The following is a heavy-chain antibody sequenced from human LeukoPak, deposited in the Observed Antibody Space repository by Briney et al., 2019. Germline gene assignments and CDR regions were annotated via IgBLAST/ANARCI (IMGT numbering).Heavy chain of an antibody. D-gene: IGHD3-10*01. CDR2: IYYSGST. V-gene: IGHV4-59*08. CDR3: ARLLVVRGVITLDY. Sequence: SETLSLTCTVSGGSISSYYWSWIRQPPGKGLEWIGYIYYSGSTNYNPSLKSRVTISVDTSKNQFSLKLSSVTAADTAVYYCARLLVVRGVITLDYWGQGTLVTVSS. CDR1: GGSISSYY. J-gene: IGHJ4*02.